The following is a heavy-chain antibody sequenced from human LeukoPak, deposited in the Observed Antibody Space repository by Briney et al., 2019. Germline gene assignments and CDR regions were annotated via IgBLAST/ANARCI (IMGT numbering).Heavy chain of an antibody. Sequence: AASVKVSCKASGYTFTSYDINWVRQATGQGLEWMGWMNPNSGNTGYAQKFQGRVTITRNTSISTAYMELSSLRSDDTAVYYCARATTVALFDYWGQGTLVTVSS. CDR2: MNPNSGNT. CDR3: ARATTVALFDY. J-gene: IGHJ4*02. D-gene: IGHD6-19*01. CDR1: GYTFTSYD. V-gene: IGHV1-8*03.